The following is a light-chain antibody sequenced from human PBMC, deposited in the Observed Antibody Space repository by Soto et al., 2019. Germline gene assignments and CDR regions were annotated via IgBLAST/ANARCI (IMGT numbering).Light chain of an antibody. Sequence: EFVLTQSPGTLSLSPGERATLSCRASQSVSSSDLAWYQQKPGQAPRLLIYGASSRPTGIPDRFSGSGSGTDFTLTITRLQPEDFATYYCQQAYSFPITFGQGTRLEIK. V-gene: IGKV3-20*01. CDR2: GAS. CDR3: QQAYSFPIT. CDR1: QSVSSSD. J-gene: IGKJ5*01.